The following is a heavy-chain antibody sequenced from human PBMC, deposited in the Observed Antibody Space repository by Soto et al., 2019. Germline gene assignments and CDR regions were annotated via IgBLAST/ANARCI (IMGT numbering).Heavy chain of an antibody. V-gene: IGHV3-23*01. D-gene: IGHD1-20*01. J-gene: IGHJ4*02. Sequence: GGSLRLSCVASGLTFSVSAMTWVRQAPGKGLEWVSTTGISGRTTYYGDSVKGRFTVSRDNSKNTLDLQMSSLRAEDTAVYYCATVHNTSRSFNYWGRGTLVTV. CDR1: GLTFSVSA. CDR3: ATVHNTSRSFNY. CDR2: TGISGRTT.